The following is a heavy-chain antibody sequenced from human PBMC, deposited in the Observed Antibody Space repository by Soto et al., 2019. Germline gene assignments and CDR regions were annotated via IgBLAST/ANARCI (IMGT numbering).Heavy chain of an antibody. CDR2: IYYSGST. J-gene: IGHJ6*02. CDR1: GGSISRYY. D-gene: IGHD5-18*01. V-gene: IGHV4-59*01. CDR3: ARITWKHDPSRKKDYFYGMDV. Sequence: SETLSLTCTVSGGSISRYYWNWIRQPPGKGLEWIGYIYYSGSTNYNPSLKSRVTISVDTSKNQFSLKLSSVTAADTAVYYCARITWKHDPSRKKDYFYGMDVWGQGTTVTVSS.